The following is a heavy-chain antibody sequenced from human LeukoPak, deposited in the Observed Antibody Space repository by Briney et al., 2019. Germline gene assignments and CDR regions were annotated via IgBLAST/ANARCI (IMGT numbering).Heavy chain of an antibody. J-gene: IGHJ6*02. D-gene: IGHD2-21*01. CDR3: AKSLIPLGMDV. Sequence: GGSLRLSCAASGFTFSSYEVIWVRQAPGKGLEWVSYMSSSGTTIHYVDSVKGRFRNSRDNAKNTVYLEMNSLRSEDTAVYYCAKSLIPLGMDVWGQGTTVTVSS. CDR1: GFTFSSYE. CDR2: MSSSGTTI. V-gene: IGHV3-48*03.